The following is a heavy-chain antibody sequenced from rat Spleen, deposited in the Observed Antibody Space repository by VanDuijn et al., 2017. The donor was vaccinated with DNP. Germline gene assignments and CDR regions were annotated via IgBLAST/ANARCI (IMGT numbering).Heavy chain of an antibody. D-gene: IGHD1-2*01. CDR1: GFTFSNYH. Sequence: EVQLVESGGGLVRPGRSLKLSCAASGFTFSNYHMAWVRQAPTKGLEWVASISSDVTNTYYGNSVKGRFTISRDIAKDTLYLQMDSLRSEDTATYYCATQSFSIAAIWFPYWGQGTLVAVSS. V-gene: IGHV5-25*01. J-gene: IGHJ3*01. CDR2: ISSDVTNT. CDR3: ATQSFSIAAIWFPY.